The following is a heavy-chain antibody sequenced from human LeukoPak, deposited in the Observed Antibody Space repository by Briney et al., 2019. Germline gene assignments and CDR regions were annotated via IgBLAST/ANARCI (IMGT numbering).Heavy chain of an antibody. V-gene: IGHV3-11*01. D-gene: IGHD1-26*01. CDR3: ARARSSGSYFTARKGAWAFDI. J-gene: IGHJ3*02. CDR2: ISGSGGAI. Sequence: PGGSLRLSCAASGFTFSDYFMSWIRQAPGKGLDWVSYISGSGGAIYYADSVKGRFTLSRDNSKNTLYLQMNSLRAEDTAVYYCARARSSGSYFTARKGAWAFDIWGQGTMVTVSS. CDR1: GFTFSDYF.